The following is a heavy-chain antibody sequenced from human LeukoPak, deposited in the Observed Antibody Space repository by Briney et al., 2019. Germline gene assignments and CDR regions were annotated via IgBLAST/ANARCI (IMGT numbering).Heavy chain of an antibody. CDR1: GFTFRSSY. V-gene: IGHV3-48*03. CDR2: ISSSGNSI. D-gene: IGHD6-13*01. J-gene: IGHJ4*02. Sequence: PGGSLRLSCAVSGFTFRSSYMNWVRQAPGKGLEWVSYISSSGNSIFYADSVKGRFTISRDNAKNSLYLQMNSLRAEDTAVYYCASALPSSYYYFDYWGQGTLVTVSS. CDR3: ASALPSSYYYFDY.